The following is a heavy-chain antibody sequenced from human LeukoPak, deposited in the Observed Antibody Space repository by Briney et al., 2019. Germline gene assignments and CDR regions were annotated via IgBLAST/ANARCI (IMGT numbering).Heavy chain of an antibody. V-gene: IGHV3-23*01. CDR2: ISGNGAGT. D-gene: IGHD1-26*01. Sequence: GGSLRLPCAAYAFTFSRKAMSWVRQAPGKGREWFTSISGNGAGTYYADSVTGRFNISRDNSKTTMYLQMNSLRPEDTAAYYCAKDANYFHSGSYLIPFDFWGQGTLVTVSS. J-gene: IGHJ4*02. CDR3: AKDANYFHSGSYLIPFDF. CDR1: AFTFSRKA.